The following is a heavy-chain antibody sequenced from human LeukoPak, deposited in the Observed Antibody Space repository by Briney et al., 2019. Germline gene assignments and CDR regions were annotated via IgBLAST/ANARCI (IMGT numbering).Heavy chain of an antibody. D-gene: IGHD6-19*01. CDR1: GDTVSSNSAA. J-gene: IGHJ6*03. V-gene: IGHV6-1*01. Sequence: SQTLSLTCALSGDTVSSNSAAWNWIRQSPSRGLEWLGRTYYRSNLYNDYAVSVKIRITINPDPSKNQFSLQLNSVTPEDTAVYYCARGWDYSSGWSYYYYYYMDVWGKGTTVTVSS. CDR3: ARGWDYSSGWSYYYYYYMDV. CDR2: TYYRSNLYN.